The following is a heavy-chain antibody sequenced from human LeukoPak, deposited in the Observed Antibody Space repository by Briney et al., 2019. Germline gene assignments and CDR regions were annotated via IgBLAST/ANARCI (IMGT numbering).Heavy chain of an antibody. J-gene: IGHJ6*02. CDR3: ARSVRYYYGSGISSGMDV. D-gene: IGHD3-10*01. V-gene: IGHV4-59*01. CDR2: IYYSGST. Sequence: SEPLSLTCTVSGGPISSYYGSWIRQPPGKGLEWIGYIYYSGSTNYNPSLKSRVTTSVDTSKNQFSLKLSSVTAADTAVYYCARSVRYYYGSGISSGMDVWGQGTTVTVSS. CDR1: GGPISSYY.